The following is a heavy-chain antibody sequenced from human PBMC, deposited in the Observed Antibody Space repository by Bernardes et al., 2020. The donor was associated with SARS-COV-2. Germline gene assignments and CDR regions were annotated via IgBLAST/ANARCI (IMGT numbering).Heavy chain of an antibody. V-gene: IGHV3-23*01. CDR1: GFTFSAYT. J-gene: IGHJ6*02. CDR2: ISGSGTST. Sequence: GWSLRLSCAASGFTFSAYTMSWVRQAPGKGLEWVSVISGSGTSTYYADSVKGRFTISRDNSRTTLYLQMNSLRAEDTAVYYCAKGHSRYYYGMDVWGQGTTVTVSS. CDR3: AKGHSRYYYGMDV. D-gene: IGHD5-18*01.